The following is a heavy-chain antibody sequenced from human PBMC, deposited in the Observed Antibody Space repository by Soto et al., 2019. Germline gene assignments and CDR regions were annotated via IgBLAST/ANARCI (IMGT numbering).Heavy chain of an antibody. CDR1: GFTFSSYW. V-gene: IGHV3-7*01. Sequence: EVQLVESGGGLVQPGGSLRLSCAASGFTFSSYWMSWVRQAPGKGLEWVANIKQDGSEKYYVDSVKGRFTISRDNAKNSLYLQMNSLRAEDTAVYYCERDRVTDSSGFRAYYYYYYGMDVWGQGTTVTVSS. CDR2: IKQDGSEK. CDR3: ERDRVTDSSGFRAYYYYYYGMDV. D-gene: IGHD6-19*01. J-gene: IGHJ6*02.